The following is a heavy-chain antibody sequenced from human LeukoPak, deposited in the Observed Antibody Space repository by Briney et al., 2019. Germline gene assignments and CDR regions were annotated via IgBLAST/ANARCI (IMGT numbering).Heavy chain of an antibody. Sequence: PGGSLRLSCAASGFPFSSYSMNWVRQAPGKGLECVSSISSSSSYIYYADSVKGRFTISRDNAKNSLYLQMNSLSAEDTAVYYCARVSRYDAFDIWGQGTMVTVSS. CDR3: ARVSRYDAFDI. CDR1: GFPFSSYS. V-gene: IGHV3-21*01. D-gene: IGHD6-25*01. CDR2: ISSSSSYI. J-gene: IGHJ3*02.